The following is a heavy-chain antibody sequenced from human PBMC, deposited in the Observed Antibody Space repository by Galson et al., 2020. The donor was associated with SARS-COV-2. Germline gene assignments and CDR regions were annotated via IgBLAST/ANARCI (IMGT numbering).Heavy chain of an antibody. CDR3: ARDSSTYYYCSGSAINWFDP. J-gene: IGHJ5*02. V-gene: IGHV3-30*04. Sequence: GESLRLSCAASGFTFFTYAMHWVRHPPGKGLEWVAVISYDGSNSYYAASVKGRFTISRDNSKNTLSLQMSSLTAEDTAVYYCARDSSTYYYCSGSAINWFDPWGQGTLVTVSS. CDR2: ISYDGSNS. CDR1: GFTFFTYA. D-gene: IGHD3-10*01.